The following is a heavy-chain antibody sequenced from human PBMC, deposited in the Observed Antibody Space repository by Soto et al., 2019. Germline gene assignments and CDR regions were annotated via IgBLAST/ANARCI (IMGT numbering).Heavy chain of an antibody. CDR2: IKGDGTNT. D-gene: IGHD1-7*01. CDR3: AGTTSLQWYYMDV. V-gene: IGHV3-74*01. CDR1: GFTLRSYW. J-gene: IGHJ6*03. Sequence: AGGALRISFAALGFTLRSYWMHLVRPGPGKGLVWVSRIKGDGTNTGYADSVKGRFTISRDNVKNTLYLQMNSLRAEDTAVYYCAGTTSLQWYYMDVWGKGTTVTVSS.